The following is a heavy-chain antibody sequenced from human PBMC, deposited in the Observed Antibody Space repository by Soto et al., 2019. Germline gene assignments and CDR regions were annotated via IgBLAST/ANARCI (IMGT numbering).Heavy chain of an antibody. CDR3: ARDRGYSGYEGTTRDYYYGMDV. D-gene: IGHD5-12*01. J-gene: IGHJ6*02. CDR2: IWYDGSNK. V-gene: IGHV3-33*01. Sequence: LRLSCAASGFTFSSYGMHWVRQSPCKWLEWVAVIWYDGSNKYYADSVKGRFTISRDNSKNTLYLQMNSLRAEDTAVYYCARDRGYSGYEGTTRDYYYGMDVWGQGTTVTVSS. CDR1: GFTFSSYG.